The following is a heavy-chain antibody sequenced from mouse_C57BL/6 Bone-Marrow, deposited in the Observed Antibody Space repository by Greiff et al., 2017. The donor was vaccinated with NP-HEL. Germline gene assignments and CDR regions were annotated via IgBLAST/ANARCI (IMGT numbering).Heavy chain of an antibody. V-gene: IGHV5-4*01. CDR2: ISDGGSYT. CDR1: GFTFSSYA. Sequence: EVHLVESGGGLVKPGGSLKLSCAASGFTFSSYAMSWVRQTPEKRLEWVATISDGGSYTYYPDNVKGRFTISRDNAKNNLYLQMSHLKSEDTAMYYYARDGYDYDDYFDYWGQGTTLTVSA. J-gene: IGHJ2*01. CDR3: ARDGYDYDDYFDY. D-gene: IGHD2-4*01.